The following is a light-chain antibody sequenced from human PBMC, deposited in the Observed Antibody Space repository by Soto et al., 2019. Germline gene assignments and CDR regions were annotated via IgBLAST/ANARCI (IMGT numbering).Light chain of an antibody. Sequence: DIQVTQSPSSLSASVGDRFTITCRTSQGFRNGLAWYQQKPGKAPKRLIYAASSLQTGVPSRFSGSGSGTEFTLTISSLQPEDFATYYCLQHDSFPLTFGGGTKVEIK. V-gene: IGKV1-17*01. CDR2: AAS. CDR3: LQHDSFPLT. CDR1: QGFRNG. J-gene: IGKJ4*01.